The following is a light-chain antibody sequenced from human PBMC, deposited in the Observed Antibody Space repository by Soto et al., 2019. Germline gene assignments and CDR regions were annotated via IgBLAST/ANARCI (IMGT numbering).Light chain of an antibody. J-gene: IGKJ1*01. Sequence: DIQMTQSPSSLSASVEDRVIITCRASQSISNHLNWYQQKPGKAPKLLIFAASSLQSGVPSRFSGSRSGPDFTLTISSLQPEDFATYYCQQSYSSPPTFSQGTKADIK. V-gene: IGKV1-39*01. CDR3: QQSYSSPPT. CDR2: AAS. CDR1: QSISNH.